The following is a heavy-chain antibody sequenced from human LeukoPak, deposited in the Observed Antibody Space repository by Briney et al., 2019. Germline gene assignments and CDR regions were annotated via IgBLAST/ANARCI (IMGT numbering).Heavy chain of an antibody. D-gene: IGHD6-13*01. J-gene: IGHJ6*03. CDR2: MNPNSGNT. Sequence: ASVKVSCKASGYTFTSYDINWVRQATGQGLEWMGWMNPNSGNTGYAQKFQGRVTITRNTSISTAYMELSSLRSEDTAVYYCARSGTPISSWSRSDYYMDVWGKGTTVTVSS. V-gene: IGHV1-8*03. CDR1: GYTFTSYD. CDR3: ARSGTPISSWSRSDYYMDV.